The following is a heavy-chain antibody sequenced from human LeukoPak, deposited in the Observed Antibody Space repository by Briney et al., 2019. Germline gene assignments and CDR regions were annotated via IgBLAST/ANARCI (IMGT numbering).Heavy chain of an antibody. CDR3: ARGNRWGFGSGSYLLDY. CDR1: GFTFSSYE. CDR2: ISSSGSTI. J-gene: IGHJ4*02. Sequence: GGSLRLSCAASGFTFSSYEMNWVRQAPGKGLEWVSYISSSGSTIYYADSVKGRFTISRDNAKNSLYLQMNSLRAEDTAVYSCARGNRWGFGSGSYLLDYWGQGTLVTVSS. V-gene: IGHV3-48*03. D-gene: IGHD3-10*01.